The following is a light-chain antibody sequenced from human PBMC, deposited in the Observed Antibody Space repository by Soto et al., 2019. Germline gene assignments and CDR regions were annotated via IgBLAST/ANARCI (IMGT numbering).Light chain of an antibody. CDR2: KAS. J-gene: IGKJ1*01. V-gene: IGKV1-5*03. CDR1: QSISSW. Sequence: DIQMTQSPSTLSAFVGDRVTITCRASQSISSWLAWYQQKAGKAPKVLIYKASSLESGVPSRFSGSGSGTEFTLTISSLQPNDVATYYCQQYSTYWTFGQGTKVEIK. CDR3: QQYSTYWT.